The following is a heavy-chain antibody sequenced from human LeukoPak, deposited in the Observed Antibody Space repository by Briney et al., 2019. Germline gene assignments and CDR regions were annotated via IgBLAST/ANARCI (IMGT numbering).Heavy chain of an antibody. J-gene: IGHJ4*02. V-gene: IGHV4-4*07. CDR1: GGSISIYY. CDR3: ARGPTTVTRAFDY. Sequence: LETLPLTCTVSGGSISIYYWSWIRQPAGKGLEWIGHIYTSGSTNYNPSLKSRVTMSIDTSKNQFSLTLSSVTAADTAVYYCARGPTTVTRAFDYWGQGSLVTVSS. D-gene: IGHD4-17*01. CDR2: IYTSGST.